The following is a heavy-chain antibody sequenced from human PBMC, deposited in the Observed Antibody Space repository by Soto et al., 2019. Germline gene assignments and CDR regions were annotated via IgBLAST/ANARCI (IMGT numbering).Heavy chain of an antibody. Sequence: QVQLVESGGGVVQPGRSLGLSCAASGFTFSSYAMHWVRQAPGKGLEWVAVISYDGSNKYYADSVKGRFTISRDNSKNXLYLQMNSLRAEDTAVYYCARPLWRNDYNWGYFDLWGRGTLVTVSS. CDR1: GFTFSSYA. D-gene: IGHD4-4*01. CDR2: ISYDGSNK. J-gene: IGHJ2*01. V-gene: IGHV3-30-3*01. CDR3: ARPLWRNDYNWGYFDL.